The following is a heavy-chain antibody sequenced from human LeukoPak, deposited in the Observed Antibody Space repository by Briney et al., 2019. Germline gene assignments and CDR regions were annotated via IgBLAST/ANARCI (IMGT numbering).Heavy chain of an antibody. CDR3: VREKRGSNYGYFDY. D-gene: IGHD5-18*01. Sequence: GGSLRLSCAASGFSFTNSWMHWVRHAPGKGLVWVSRIDTDGSATNYADSVKGRFTVARDNAKNTLYLQMNSLRVEDTAVYYCVREKRGSNYGYFDYWGQGNLVTVSP. J-gene: IGHJ4*02. CDR1: GFSFTNSW. V-gene: IGHV3-74*01. CDR2: IDTDGSAT.